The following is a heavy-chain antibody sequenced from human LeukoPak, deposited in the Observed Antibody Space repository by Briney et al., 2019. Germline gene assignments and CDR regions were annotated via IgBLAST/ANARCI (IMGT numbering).Heavy chain of an antibody. V-gene: IGHV4-34*01. J-gene: IGHJ4*02. CDR3: ASVELATTYFDY. CDR1: GGSFSGYY. D-gene: IGHD1-1*01. CDR2: INHSGST. Sequence: PSETLSLTCAVYGGSFSGYYWSWIRQPPGKGLEWIGEINHSGSTNYNPSLKSRVTISVDTSKNQFSLKLSSVTAADTAVYHCASVELATTYFDYWGQGTLVTVSS.